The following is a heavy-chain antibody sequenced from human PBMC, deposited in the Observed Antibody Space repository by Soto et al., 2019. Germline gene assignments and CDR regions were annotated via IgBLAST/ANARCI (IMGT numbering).Heavy chain of an antibody. V-gene: IGHV2-26*01. D-gene: IGHD6-19*01. CDR1: GLSITDSEMG. CDR2: LESSGEK. Sequence: QVTLKESGPVLVKPTETLTLRCTVSGLSITDSEMGVSWIRQPPGQPLEWLAHLESSGEKSYRTFLKSRLAISKDTSKSQIVLTMTNLDPADTATYYCARRHLAVAVSPWFDPWGQGIPVTVSS. J-gene: IGHJ5*02. CDR3: ARRHLAVAVSPWFDP.